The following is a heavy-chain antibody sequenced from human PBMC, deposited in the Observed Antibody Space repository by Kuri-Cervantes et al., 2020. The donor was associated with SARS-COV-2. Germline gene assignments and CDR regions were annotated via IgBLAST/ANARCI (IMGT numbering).Heavy chain of an antibody. D-gene: IGHD4-17*01. CDR3: AWLTDYGVPFDY. V-gene: IGHV1-69*13. J-gene: IGHJ4*02. CDR2: IIPICGTA. CDR1: GGTFSSYA. Sequence: SVKVSCKASGGTFSSYAISWVRQAPGQGREWMGRIIPICGTANYAQKFQGRVTITADDTTSTAYKELSSLRSEDTAVYYCAWLTDYGVPFDYWGQGTLVTVSS.